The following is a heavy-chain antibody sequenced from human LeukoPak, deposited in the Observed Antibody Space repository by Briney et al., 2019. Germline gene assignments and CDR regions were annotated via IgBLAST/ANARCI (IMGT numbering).Heavy chain of an antibody. V-gene: IGHV1-2*02. CDR1: GYTFTVYY. J-gene: IGHJ6*03. CDR2: INPNSGGT. CDR3: ARGYERPDYYYYMDV. D-gene: IGHD1-1*01. Sequence: ASVTVSFKASGYTFTVYYMHWVRQAPGQGLEWMGWINPNSGGTNYAQKVQGRVTMTRDTSISTAYMELSRLRSDDTAVYYCARGYERPDYYYYMDVWGKGTTVTISS.